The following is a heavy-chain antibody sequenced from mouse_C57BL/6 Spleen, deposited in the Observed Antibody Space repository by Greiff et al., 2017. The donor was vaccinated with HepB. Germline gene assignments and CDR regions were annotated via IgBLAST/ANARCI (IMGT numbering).Heavy chain of an antibody. CDR2: IHPNSGST. J-gene: IGHJ3*01. CDR1: GYTLTSYW. Sequence: VQLQQPGAELVKPGASVKLSCKASGYTLTSYWMHWVKQRPGQGLEWIGMIHPNSGSTNYNEKFKSKATLTVDKSSSTAYMQLSSLTSEDSAVYYCAIDYDEGFAYWGQGTLVTVSA. V-gene: IGHV1-64*01. D-gene: IGHD2-4*01. CDR3: AIDYDEGFAY.